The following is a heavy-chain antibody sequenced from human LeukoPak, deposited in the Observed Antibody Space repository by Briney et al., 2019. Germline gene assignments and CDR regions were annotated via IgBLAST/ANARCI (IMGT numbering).Heavy chain of an antibody. V-gene: IGHV4-31*03. CDR2: IYYSGST. J-gene: IGHJ4*02. Sequence: PSEALSLTCTVSGGSITSGGYYWSWIRQRPGMGLEWIGYIYYSGSTFYNPSLKSRAAISVDTSKNQFSLQLSSMTAADTAIYYCARAVSGRFDYWGQGTLVTVSS. CDR3: ARAVSGRFDY. D-gene: IGHD6-19*01. CDR1: GGSITSGGYY.